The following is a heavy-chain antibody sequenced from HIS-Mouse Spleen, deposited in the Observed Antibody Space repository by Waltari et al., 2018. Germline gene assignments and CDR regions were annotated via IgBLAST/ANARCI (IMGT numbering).Heavy chain of an antibody. Sequence: QVQLVESGGGVVQPGRSLRLSCAASGFTFSSYGMHWVRQAPGKGLEWVAVISYDGSNKYYADSVKGRFTISRDNSKNTLYLQMNSLRAEDTAVYYCAKASSGWLDYWGQGTLVTVS. CDR2: ISYDGSNK. J-gene: IGHJ4*02. CDR3: AKASSGWLDY. CDR1: GFTFSSYG. D-gene: IGHD6-19*01. V-gene: IGHV3-30*18.